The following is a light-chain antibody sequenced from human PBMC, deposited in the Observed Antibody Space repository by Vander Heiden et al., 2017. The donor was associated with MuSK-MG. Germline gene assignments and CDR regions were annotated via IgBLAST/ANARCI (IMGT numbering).Light chain of an antibody. V-gene: IGLV2-11*01. Sequence: QSALTQPRSVSGSPGQSVTISCTGTSSDVGGYNYVSWYQQHSGKAPKLMIYDVSERPSGVPDRFSGSKSGNTASLTISGLQAEDEADYYSCSYAGSFLYVFGTGTKVTVL. CDR1: SSDVGGYNY. CDR2: DVS. J-gene: IGLJ1*01. CDR3: CSYAGSFLYV.